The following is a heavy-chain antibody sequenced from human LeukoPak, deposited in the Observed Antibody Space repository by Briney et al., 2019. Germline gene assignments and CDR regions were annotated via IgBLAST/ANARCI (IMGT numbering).Heavy chain of an antibody. CDR2: IIPIFGTA. V-gene: IGHV1-69*06. CDR3: ARARPYCSGGSCYDAFDI. D-gene: IGHD2-15*01. J-gene: IGHJ3*02. Sequence: SVKVSCKASGGTISSYAISWVRQAPGQGLEWMGGIIPIFGTANYAQKIQGRVTITADKSTSTAYMELSSLRSEDTAVYYCARARPYCSGGSCYDAFDIWGQGTMVTVSS. CDR1: GGTISSYA.